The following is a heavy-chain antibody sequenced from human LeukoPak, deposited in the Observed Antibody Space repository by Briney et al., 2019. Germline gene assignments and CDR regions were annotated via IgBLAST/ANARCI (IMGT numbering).Heavy chain of an antibody. Sequence: ASVKVSCKASGYTFTSYDINWVRQATGQGLEWMGWISAYNGNTNYAQKLQGRVTMTTDTSTSTAYMELRSLRSDDTAVYYCTTMVRELDYWGQGTLVTVSS. CDR2: ISAYNGNT. V-gene: IGHV1-18*01. CDR1: GYTFTSYD. CDR3: TTMVRELDY. J-gene: IGHJ4*02. D-gene: IGHD3-10*01.